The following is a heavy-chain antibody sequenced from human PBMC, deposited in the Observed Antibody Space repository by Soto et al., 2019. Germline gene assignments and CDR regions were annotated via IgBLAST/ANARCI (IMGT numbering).Heavy chain of an antibody. V-gene: IGHV4-30-4*01. CDR2: IPSRGRP. J-gene: IGHJ5*02. D-gene: IGHD5-12*01. Sequence: QVQLRESGPGLVKPSQTLSLTSSVYGASVAGGSYYWSWVRQPTGKGLEWIGYIPSRGRPFYNPTLTRRGTISADTSTNQLSLQLTSVTAADTAVYYCARDTYSGYDFGLWGQGTLGTVSS. CDR3: ARDTYSGYDFGL. CDR1: GASVAGGSYY.